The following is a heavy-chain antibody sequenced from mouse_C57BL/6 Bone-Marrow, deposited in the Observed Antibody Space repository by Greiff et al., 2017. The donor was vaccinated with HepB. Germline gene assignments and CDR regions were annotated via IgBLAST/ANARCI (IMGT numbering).Heavy chain of an antibody. CDR3: ARRTTVVPYFDY. V-gene: IGHV1-82*01. J-gene: IGHJ2*01. CDR1: GYAFSSSW. Sequence: QVQPQQSGPELVKPGASVKISCKASGYAFSSSWMNWVKQRPGKGLEWIGRIYPGDGDTNYNGKFKGKATLTADKSSSTAYMQLSSLTSEDSAVYFCARRTTVVPYFDYWGQGTTLTVSS. CDR2: IYPGDGDT. D-gene: IGHD1-1*01.